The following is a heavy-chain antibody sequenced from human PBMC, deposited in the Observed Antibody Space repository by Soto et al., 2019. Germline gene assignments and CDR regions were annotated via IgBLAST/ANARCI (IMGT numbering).Heavy chain of an antibody. CDR1: GGSFSGYY. Sequence: SETLSLTCAVYGGSFSGYYWSWIHQPPGKGLEWIGEINHSGSTNYNPSLKSRVTISVDTSKNQFSLKLSSVTAADTAVYYWGRGAGYCSGGSCFSVFRYDYYYHMDVWGKGTTVTSP. V-gene: IGHV4-34*01. D-gene: IGHD2-15*01. CDR3: GRGAGYCSGGSCFSVFRYDYYYHMDV. CDR2: INHSGST. J-gene: IGHJ6*03.